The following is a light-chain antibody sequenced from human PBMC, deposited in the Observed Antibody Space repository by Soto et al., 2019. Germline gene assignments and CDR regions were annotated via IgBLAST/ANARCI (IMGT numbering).Light chain of an antibody. CDR1: QSISSW. CDR3: QQYNSYSLYT. J-gene: IGKJ2*01. Sequence: DLQMTQSPSTLSASVGDRVTITCRASQSISSWLAWYQQKPGKAPKLLIYKASSLQSGVPSRFSGSGSGTEFTLTISCLQPDDFATYYCQQYNSYSLYTFGQGTKLEIK. CDR2: KAS. V-gene: IGKV1-5*03.